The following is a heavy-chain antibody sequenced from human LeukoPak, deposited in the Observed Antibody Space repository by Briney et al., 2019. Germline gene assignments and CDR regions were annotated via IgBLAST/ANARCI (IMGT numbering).Heavy chain of an antibody. CDR2: FDPEDGET. V-gene: IGHV1-24*01. D-gene: IGHD3-22*01. CDR1: GYTLTELS. CDR3: AITRPYYYDSSGYYCDY. Sequence: ASVKVSCKVSGYTLTELSMHWVRQAPGKGLEWMGGFDPEDGETIYAQKFQGRVTMTEDTSTDTAYMELSSLRSEDTAVYYCAITRPYYYDSSGYYCDYWGQGTLATVSS. J-gene: IGHJ4*02.